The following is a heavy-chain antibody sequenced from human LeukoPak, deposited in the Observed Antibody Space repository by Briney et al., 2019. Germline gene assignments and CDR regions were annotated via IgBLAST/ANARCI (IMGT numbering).Heavy chain of an antibody. CDR2: ISHGGNT. D-gene: IGHD5-18*01. Sequence: SETLSLTCTVSGFAITSTYFWVWIRQSPGEGLEWIATISHGGNTYYNPSLKTRVTMSIDTSKTQFSLELTSVTAADTAVYYCARVNTPVATFDSWGQGTRVAVSS. CDR1: GFAITSTYF. V-gene: IGHV4-38-2*02. J-gene: IGHJ4*02. CDR3: ARVNTPVATFDS.